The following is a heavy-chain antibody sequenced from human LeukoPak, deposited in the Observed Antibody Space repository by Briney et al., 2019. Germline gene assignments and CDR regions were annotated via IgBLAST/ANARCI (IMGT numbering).Heavy chain of an antibody. CDR2: MSSNSAHI. J-gene: IGHJ4*02. D-gene: IGHD6-13*01. V-gene: IGHV3-21*01. CDR3: ARARGMTSRPIDY. CDR1: GFTSSNSV. Sequence: GGSLRLSCAVSGFTSSNSVMNWVRQAPGKGLEWVSSMSSNSAHIFYADSVKGRFTISRDNAKNSLYLQMNSLRVEDTAIYYCARARGMTSRPIDYWGQGTLVTVSS.